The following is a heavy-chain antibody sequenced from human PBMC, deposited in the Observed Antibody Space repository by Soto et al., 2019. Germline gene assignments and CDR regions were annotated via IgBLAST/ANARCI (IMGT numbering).Heavy chain of an antibody. D-gene: IGHD6-19*01. CDR1: GFTVSTNY. J-gene: IGHJ3*02. Sequence: LRLSCAASGFTVSTNYISRVRQAPGKGLEWVSIIYSGGKTYYADSVKGRFVISRDNSKNTLYLQMNSLRVEDTAVYYCARMASLREWLVNAFDMWGQGTTVTVS. V-gene: IGHV3-53*01. CDR3: ARMASLREWLVNAFDM. CDR2: IYSGGKT.